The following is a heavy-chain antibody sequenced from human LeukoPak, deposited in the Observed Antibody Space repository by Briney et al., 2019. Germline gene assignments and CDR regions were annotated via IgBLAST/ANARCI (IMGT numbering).Heavy chain of an antibody. V-gene: IGHV1-8*01. CDR2: MNPNSGNT. CDR1: GYTFTSYD. CDR3: ARGLRRITIFGVAMGY. Sequence: ASVKVSCKASGYTFTSYDINWVRQATGQGLEWMGWMNPNSGNTGYAQKFQGRVTMTRNTSISTAYMEVSSLRSEDTAVYYCARGLRRITIFGVAMGYWGQGTLVTVSS. D-gene: IGHD3-3*01. J-gene: IGHJ4*02.